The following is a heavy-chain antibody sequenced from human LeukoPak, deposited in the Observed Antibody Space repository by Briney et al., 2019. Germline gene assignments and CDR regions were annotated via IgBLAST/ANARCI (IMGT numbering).Heavy chain of an antibody. Sequence: PSETLSLTCTVSGGSISSGDYYWSWIRQPPGKGLEWIGYIYYSGSTYYNPSLKSRVTISVDTSKNQFSLKLSSVTAADTAVYYCARDRGFGESLYYYYGMDVGGQGTTVTVSS. CDR3: ARDRGFGESLYYYYGMDV. J-gene: IGHJ6*02. V-gene: IGHV4-30-4*01. D-gene: IGHD3-10*01. CDR1: GGSISSGDYY. CDR2: IYYSGST.